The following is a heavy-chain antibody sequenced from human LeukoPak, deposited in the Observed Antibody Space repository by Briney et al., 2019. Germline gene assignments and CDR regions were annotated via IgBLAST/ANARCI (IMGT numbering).Heavy chain of an antibody. J-gene: IGHJ4*02. CDR1: GFTFSSYG. CDR3: AKTRPLDSSSWSHGDY. V-gene: IGHV3-23*01. D-gene: IGHD6-13*01. Sequence: GGSLRLSCAASGFTFSSYGMHWVRQAPGKGLEWVSAISGSGDSTYYGDSVKGRFTISRDNSKNTLYLQMNSLRAEDTAVYYCAKTRPLDSSSWSHGDYWGQGTLVIVSS. CDR2: ISGSGDST.